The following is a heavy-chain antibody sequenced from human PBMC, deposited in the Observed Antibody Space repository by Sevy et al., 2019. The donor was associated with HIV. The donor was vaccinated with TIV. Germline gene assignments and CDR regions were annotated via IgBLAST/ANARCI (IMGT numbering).Heavy chain of an antibody. CDR3: ATRRGHLSFDY. Sequence: SETLSLTCVVYGGSFSGYYWSWIRQPPGKVLEWIGEINHSGSTNYNPSLKSRVTISADTSKNQFSLKLSSVTAADTAVYYCATRRGHLSFDYWGQGTLVTVSS. CDR2: INHSGST. V-gene: IGHV4-34*01. CDR1: GGSFSGYY. J-gene: IGHJ4*02.